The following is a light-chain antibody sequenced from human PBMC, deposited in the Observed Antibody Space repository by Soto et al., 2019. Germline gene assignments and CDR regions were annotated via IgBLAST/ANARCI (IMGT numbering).Light chain of an antibody. J-gene: IGKJ4*01. Sequence: EIMLTQSPGTLSLSPGDRATLSCRASQSVAGSSLAWYQQKPAQAPRLLIYAASNRATGIPARFSGSGSGTDFSLIINGLEHEDFEVYFCQQYGSSPLTLGGGTKADIK. CDR1: QSVAGSS. CDR2: AAS. CDR3: QQYGSSPLT. V-gene: IGKV3-20*01.